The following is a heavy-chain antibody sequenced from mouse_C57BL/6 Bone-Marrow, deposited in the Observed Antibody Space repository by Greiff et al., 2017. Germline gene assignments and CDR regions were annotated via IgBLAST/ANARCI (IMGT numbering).Heavy chain of an antibody. CDR3: ARGVPLVDY. J-gene: IGHJ4*01. Sequence: QVQLKESGAELVRPGTSVKVSCKASGYAFTNYLIEWVKQRPGQGLEWIGVINPGSGGTNYNEKFKGKATLTADKSSSTAYMQLSSLTSEDSAVYCCARGVPLVDYWGQGTSVTVSS. CDR2: INPGSGGT. D-gene: IGHD6-1*01. CDR1: GYAFTNYL. V-gene: IGHV1-54*01.